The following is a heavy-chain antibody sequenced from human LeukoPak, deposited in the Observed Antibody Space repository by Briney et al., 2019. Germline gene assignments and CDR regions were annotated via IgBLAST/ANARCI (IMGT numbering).Heavy chain of an antibody. J-gene: IGHJ5*02. CDR1: GYTFTGYY. V-gene: IGHV1-2*02. Sequence: PGASVKVSCKASGYTFTGYYMHWVRQAPGQGLEWMGWINPNSGGTNYAQKFQGRVTMTRDTSISTAYMELSSLRSEDTAVYYCARDLIPGYCSGGSCYGGVSGWFDPWGQGTLVTVSS. CDR3: ARDLIPGYCSGGSCYGGVSGWFDP. CDR2: INPNSGGT. D-gene: IGHD2-15*01.